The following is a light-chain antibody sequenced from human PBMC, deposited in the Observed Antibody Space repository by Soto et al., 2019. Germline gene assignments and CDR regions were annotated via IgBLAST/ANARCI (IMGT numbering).Light chain of an antibody. CDR3: QHYNSYLGT. CDR1: QSISSW. Sequence: IHLIQTPTTLSSSDGDRVTITCRASQSISSWLAWYQQKPGKAPKLLIYDAYSLESGVPSRFSGSGSGTEFTLTISSLQPDDFATYYCQHYNSYLGTFGQGTKVDIK. J-gene: IGKJ1*01. CDR2: DAY. V-gene: IGKV1-5*01.